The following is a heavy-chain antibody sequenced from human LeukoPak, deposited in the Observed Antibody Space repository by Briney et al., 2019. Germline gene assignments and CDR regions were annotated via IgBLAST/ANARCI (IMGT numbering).Heavy chain of an antibody. J-gene: IGHJ5*02. CDR3: ARGYDFWSGLLGGWFDP. D-gene: IGHD3-3*01. Sequence: SETLSLTCIVSNYSISSGSYWTWIRQPPGRGLEWIGGIYHSGYTFYNPSLKSRVTISVDTSKNEFSLKLSSVTAADTAVYYCARGYDFWSGLLGGWFDPWGQGTLVTVSS. CDR2: IYHSGYT. CDR1: NYSISSGSY. V-gene: IGHV4-38-2*02.